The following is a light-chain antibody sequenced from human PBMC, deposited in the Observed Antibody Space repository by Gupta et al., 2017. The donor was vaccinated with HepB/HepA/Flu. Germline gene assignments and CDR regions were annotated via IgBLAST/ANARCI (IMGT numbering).Light chain of an antibody. CDR1: QTILWGSNNKNY. Sequence: DIVMTQPPDSLAVSLGERATINCKSSQTILWGSNNKNYLARYQQKPGRPPKVLLYWASTRLSSVLDPFSGSGSSAAFTLTIISLLAPDVAVTYCHQYQDPPWAFGQGTRVEIK. V-gene: IGKV4-1*01. J-gene: IGKJ1*01. CDR2: WAS. CDR3: HQYQDPPWA.